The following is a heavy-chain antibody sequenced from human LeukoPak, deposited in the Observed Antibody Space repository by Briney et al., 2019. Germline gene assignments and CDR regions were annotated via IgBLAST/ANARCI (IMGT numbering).Heavy chain of an antibody. Sequence: GGSLTLYCAASGLTFSSYWMHWVRQAQGKGLVWVSRINSDGRSTNYADPVKGRFTISRDNSKNTLYLQMNSLRAEDTAVYYCASLPGGSDYFDCWGQGTLVTVSS. V-gene: IGHV3-74*01. D-gene: IGHD3-16*01. J-gene: IGHJ4*02. CDR3: ASLPGGSDYFDC. CDR2: INSDGRST. CDR1: GLTFSSYW.